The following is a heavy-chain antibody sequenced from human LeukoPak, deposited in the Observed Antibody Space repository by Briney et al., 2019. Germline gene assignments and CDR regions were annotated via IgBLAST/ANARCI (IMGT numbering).Heavy chain of an antibody. CDR3: ARDFTHYYDSSGYYYYYMDV. V-gene: IGHV4-4*07. J-gene: IGHJ6*03. D-gene: IGHD3-22*01. Sequence: SETLSLTCTVSGGSISSYYWSWIPQPAGKGLEWIGRIYTSGSTNYNPSLKSRVTMSVDTSKNQFSLKLSSVTAADTAVYYCARDFTHYYDSSGYYYYYMDVWGKGTTVTVSS. CDR1: GGSISSYY. CDR2: IYTSGST.